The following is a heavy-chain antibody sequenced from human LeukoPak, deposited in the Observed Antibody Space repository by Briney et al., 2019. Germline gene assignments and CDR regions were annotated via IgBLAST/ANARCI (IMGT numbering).Heavy chain of an antibody. D-gene: IGHD3-22*01. CDR3: ARDFDYDSSGYYVFDY. CDR1: GYTFTSYY. V-gene: IGHV1-69*13. CDR2: IIPIFGTA. Sequence: SVKVSCKASGYTFTSYYMHWVRQAPGQGLEWMGGIIPIFGTANYAQKFQGRVTITADESTSTAYMELSSLRSEDTAVYYCARDFDYDSSGYYVFDYWGQGTLVTVSS. J-gene: IGHJ4*02.